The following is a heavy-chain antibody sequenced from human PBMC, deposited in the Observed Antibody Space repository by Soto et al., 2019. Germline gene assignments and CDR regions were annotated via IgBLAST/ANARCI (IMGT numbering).Heavy chain of an antibody. Sequence: QVQLQQWGAGLLKPSETLSLTCAVYGGSFSGYYWSWIRQPPGKGLEWIGEINHSGSTNYNPSLKSRVTISVDTSKNQFSLKLSSVTAADTAVYYCARGADILTGGGWFDPWGQGTLVTVSS. CDR2: INHSGST. J-gene: IGHJ5*02. V-gene: IGHV4-34*01. CDR1: GGSFSGYY. D-gene: IGHD3-9*01. CDR3: ARGADILTGGGWFDP.